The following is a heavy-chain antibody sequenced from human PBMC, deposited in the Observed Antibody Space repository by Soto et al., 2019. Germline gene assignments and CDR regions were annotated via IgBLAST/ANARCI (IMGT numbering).Heavy chain of an antibody. J-gene: IGHJ4*02. CDR1: GYSFTSYW. Sequence: PGESLKISCKGSGYSFTSYWIGWVRQMPGKGLEWMGIIYPGDSDTRYSPSFQGQVTISADKSISTAYLQWSSLEASDTAMDYCARQNNDFHSGCLDYWGQGTLVTVSS. D-gene: IGHD6-19*01. V-gene: IGHV5-51*01. CDR3: ARQNNDFHSGCLDY. CDR2: IYPGDSDT.